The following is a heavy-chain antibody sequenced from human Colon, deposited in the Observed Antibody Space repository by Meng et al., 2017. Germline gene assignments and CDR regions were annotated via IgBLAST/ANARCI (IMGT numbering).Heavy chain of an antibody. CDR3: ARVVSLVVKGNWFDS. V-gene: IGHV4-31*03. CDR1: GYFIPSGGYY. J-gene: IGHJ5*01. Sequence: PRLLKPTQTLSLTCKFFGYFIPSGGYYWSWIRQHPGKGLEWIGYIDHSGTTYDNPSLKTRLTMSLDTSKNQLSLKLTSVTAADTAVYYCARVVSLVVKGNWFDSWGQGTLVTVSS. D-gene: IGHD2-15*01. CDR2: IDHSGTT.